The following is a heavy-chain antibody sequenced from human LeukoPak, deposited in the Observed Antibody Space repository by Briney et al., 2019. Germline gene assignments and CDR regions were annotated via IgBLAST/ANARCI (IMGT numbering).Heavy chain of an antibody. J-gene: IGHJ6*04. CDR1: GGSISSSYYY. Sequence: SETLSLTCTVSGGSISSSYYYWGWIRQPPGKGLEWIGNIYYSGSTYYNPSLKSRVTISVDTSKNQFSLTLSSVTAADTAVYYCASTQLRFLDVWGKGTTVTVSS. V-gene: IGHV4-39*07. D-gene: IGHD3-3*01. CDR2: IYYSGST. CDR3: ASTQLRFLDV.